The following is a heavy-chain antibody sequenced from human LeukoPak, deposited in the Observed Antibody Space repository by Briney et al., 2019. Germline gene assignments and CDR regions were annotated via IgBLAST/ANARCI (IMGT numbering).Heavy chain of an antibody. J-gene: IGHJ5*02. D-gene: IGHD3-22*01. Sequence: GGSLRLSRAASGFTFSSYWMSWVRQAPGKGLEWVANIKQDGSEKYYVDSVKGRFTISRDNAKNSLYLQMNSLRAEDTAVYYCAPPPYYYETNGYSVAWGQGTLVTVSS. V-gene: IGHV3-7*01. CDR1: GFTFSSYW. CDR3: APPPYYYETNGYSVA. CDR2: IKQDGSEK.